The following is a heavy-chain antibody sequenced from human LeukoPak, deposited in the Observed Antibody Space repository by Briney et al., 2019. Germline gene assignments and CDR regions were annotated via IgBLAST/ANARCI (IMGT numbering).Heavy chain of an antibody. V-gene: IGHV4-34*01. J-gene: IGHJ5*01. Sequence: SETLSLTCAVYGVSFSGYYWNWIRQSPGKGLEWIGEINHSGSTNYNPSLKSRVTILLDTSKNQFSLKLSSVTAADTAVYYCARRPRGVIIKSWFESWGQGTLVTVSS. D-gene: IGHD3-10*01. CDR2: INHSGST. CDR3: ARRPRGVIIKSWFES. CDR1: GVSFSGYY.